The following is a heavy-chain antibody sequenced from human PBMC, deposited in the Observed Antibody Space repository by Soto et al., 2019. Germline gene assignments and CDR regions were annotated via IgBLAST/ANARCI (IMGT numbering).Heavy chain of an antibody. D-gene: IGHD2-15*01. CDR2: IYPADSDT. CDR1: GYTFASYW. J-gene: IGHJ4*02. V-gene: IGHV5-51*01. CDR3: ARGPTPLFDH. Sequence: EVQLVQSGAEVKKPGESLKISCKASGYTFASYWIGWVRQMPGKGPEWMGIIYPADSDTRYNPSFQGQVTISADKSITTAYLQWSSLKASDTAMYYCARGPTPLFDHWGQGTLVTVSS.